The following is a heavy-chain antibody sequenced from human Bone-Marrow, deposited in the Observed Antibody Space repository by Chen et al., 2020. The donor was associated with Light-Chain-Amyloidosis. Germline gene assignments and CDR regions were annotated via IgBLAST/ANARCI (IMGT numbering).Heavy chain of an antibody. CDR1: GFTFSSYA. V-gene: IGHV3-30*04. CDR3: AREGYCSSSSCPFDY. D-gene: IGHD2-2*01. J-gene: IGHJ4*02. CDR2: ISFHERNK. Sequence: QVQLVESGGGVVQPGRSLRLSCAASGFTFSSYAMDWVRQAPGKGLEWVAVISFHERNKYYAASVKGRFTISRDNSKNTLYLQMNSLRAEDTAVYYCAREGYCSSSSCPFDYWGQGTLVTVSS.